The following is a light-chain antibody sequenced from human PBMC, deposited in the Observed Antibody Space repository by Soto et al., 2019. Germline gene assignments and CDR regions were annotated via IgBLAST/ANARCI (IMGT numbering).Light chain of an antibody. J-gene: IGLJ1*01. CDR2: EVN. Sequence: ALTQPPSASGSPGQSVTISCTGTSSDVGGYNYVSWYQQHPGKAPKLMIYEVNKRPSGVPDRFSGSKSGNTASLTISGLQAEDEADYYCNSYAGSNNFDFGTGTKGTVL. CDR1: SSDVGGYNY. V-gene: IGLV2-8*01. CDR3: NSYAGSNNFD.